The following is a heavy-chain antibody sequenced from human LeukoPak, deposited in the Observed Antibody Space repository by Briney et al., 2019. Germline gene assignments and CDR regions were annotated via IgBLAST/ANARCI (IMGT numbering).Heavy chain of an antibody. V-gene: IGHV3-48*04. CDR2: LGRSSDTI. Sequence: GGSLRLSCAVSGFTFNTYSMNWVRQAPGKGLEWISYLGRSSDTISYADSVKGRFTISRDNAKNSLYLQMNSLRAEDTAVYYCARVVPGAMSADYWGQGTLVTISS. J-gene: IGHJ4*02. CDR3: ARVVPGAMSADY. D-gene: IGHD2-2*01. CDR1: GFTFNTYS.